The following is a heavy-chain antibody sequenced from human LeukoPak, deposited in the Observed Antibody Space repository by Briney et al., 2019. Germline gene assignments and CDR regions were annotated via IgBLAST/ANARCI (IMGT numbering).Heavy chain of an antibody. J-gene: IGHJ4*02. D-gene: IGHD6-13*01. Sequence: ASVKVSCKASGYTFTNYDINWVRQATGQGLEWMGWMNPTSGNTGYAQKFQGRVTMTRNTSISTAYMELSSLRSEDTAVYYCARVTGYVMEDYFDYWGQGTLVTVSS. CDR3: ARVTGYVMEDYFDY. V-gene: IGHV1-8*01. CDR2: MNPTSGNT. CDR1: GYTFTNYD.